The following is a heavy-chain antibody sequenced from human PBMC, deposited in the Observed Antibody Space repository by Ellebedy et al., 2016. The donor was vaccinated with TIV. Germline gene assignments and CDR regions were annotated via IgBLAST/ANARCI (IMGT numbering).Heavy chain of an antibody. D-gene: IGHD3-10*01. CDR2: IIPIFGTA. V-gene: IGHV1-69*13. CDR3: ARDPFGELLDYYGMDV. Sequence: AASVKVSCKASGYTFTSYGISWVRQAPGQGLEWMGGIIPIFGTANYAQKFQGRVTITADESTSTAYMELSSLRSEDTAVYYCARDPFGELLDYYGMDVWGQGTTVTVSS. CDR1: GYTFTSYG. J-gene: IGHJ6*02.